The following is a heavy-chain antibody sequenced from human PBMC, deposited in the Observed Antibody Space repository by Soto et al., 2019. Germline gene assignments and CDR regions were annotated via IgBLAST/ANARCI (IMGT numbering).Heavy chain of an antibody. J-gene: IGHJ4*02. V-gene: IGHV1-3*01. CDR1: GYTLTAYA. Sequence: QVQLVQSGAEVRKPGASVKISCKTSGYTLTAYAMHWVRQAPGHSLESMGWINADNSNTKVSEQFEGRVTITRDTVANAVYMELSSLTSEDTAVYYCARYFFDSSGYFDYWGQGTPVTVSS. CDR3: ARYFFDSSGYFDY. D-gene: IGHD3-22*01. CDR2: INADNSNT.